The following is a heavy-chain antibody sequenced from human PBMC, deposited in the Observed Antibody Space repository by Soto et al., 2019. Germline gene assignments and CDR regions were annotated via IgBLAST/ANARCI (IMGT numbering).Heavy chain of an antibody. CDR2: IYYSGST. CDR1: GGSISSGGYY. J-gene: IGHJ5*02. D-gene: IGHD3-3*01. Sequence: PSETLSLTCTVSGGSISSGGYYWSWIRQHPGKGLEWIGYIYYSGSTYYNPSLKSRVTISVDTSKNQFSLKLSSVTAADTAVYYCAGTYYDFWSGYPTHWFDPWGQGTLVTVSS. CDR3: AGTYYDFWSGYPTHWFDP. V-gene: IGHV4-31*03.